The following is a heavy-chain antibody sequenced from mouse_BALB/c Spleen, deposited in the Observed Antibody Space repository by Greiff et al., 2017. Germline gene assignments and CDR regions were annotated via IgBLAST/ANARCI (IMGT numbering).Heavy chain of an antibody. CDR2: IFPGSGNT. CDR3: ANHYYGYDEDWYIDV. Sequence: QVQLQQSGPELVKPGASVKISCKASGYSFTSYYIHWVKQRPGQGLEWIGWIFPGSGNTKYNEKFKGKATLTADTSSSTAYMQLSSLTSEDSAVYVCANHYYGYDEDWYIDVWGAGTTVTVSS. CDR1: GYSFTSYY. J-gene: IGHJ1*01. V-gene: IGHV1-66*01. D-gene: IGHD2-2*01.